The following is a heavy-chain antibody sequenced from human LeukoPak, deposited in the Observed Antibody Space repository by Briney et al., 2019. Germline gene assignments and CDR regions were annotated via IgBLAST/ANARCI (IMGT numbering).Heavy chain of an antibody. Sequence: NPSQTLSLTCTVSGDSVSSSSYYRGWIRQPPGKGLEWIGSIYYSGSTYYNPSLKSRVTTSVDTSKNQFSLKLSSVTAADTAVYYCAKGDGYNWDYWGQGTLVTVSS. CDR2: IYYSGST. CDR3: AKGDGYNWDY. CDR1: GDSVSSSSYY. V-gene: IGHV4-39*07. J-gene: IGHJ4*02. D-gene: IGHD5-24*01.